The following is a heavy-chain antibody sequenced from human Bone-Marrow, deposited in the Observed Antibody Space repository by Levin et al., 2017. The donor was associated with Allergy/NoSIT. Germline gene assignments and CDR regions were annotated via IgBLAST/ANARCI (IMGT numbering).Heavy chain of an antibody. CDR2: IYTGGYS. D-gene: IGHD2-2*01. V-gene: IGHV3-66*01. CDR3: ARENGYCSSTSCPFGY. J-gene: IGHJ4*02. CDR1: GFTVSSHY. Sequence: GGSLRLSCAASGFTVSSHYMSWVRQAPGKGLEWVSFIYTGGYSYYADSVKGRFILSRETSKNTLYLQMNSLRAEDTAVYYCARENGYCSSTSCPFGYWGQGTLVTVSS.